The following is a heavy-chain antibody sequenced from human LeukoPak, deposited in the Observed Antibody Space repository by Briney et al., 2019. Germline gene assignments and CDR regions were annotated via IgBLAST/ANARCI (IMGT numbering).Heavy chain of an antibody. D-gene: IGHD3-10*01. J-gene: IGHJ5*01. CDR2: INPNGGGT. Sequence: ASVKVSCKASGYTXTGYNMHWVRQAPGQGLEWMGWINPNGGGTSYAQKFRGRVTMTRDTSISTAYMELSRLRSDDTAVYYCARASSSGLLRYDSWGQGTLVTVSS. CDR3: ARASSSGLLRYDS. V-gene: IGHV1-2*02. CDR1: GYTXTGYN.